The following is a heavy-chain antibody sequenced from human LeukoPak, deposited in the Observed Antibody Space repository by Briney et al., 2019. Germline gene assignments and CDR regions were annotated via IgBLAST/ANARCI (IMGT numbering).Heavy chain of an antibody. V-gene: IGHV3-30-3*01. CDR3: ARAYRDRGVTYFYYYMDV. J-gene: IGHJ6*03. CDR2: ISYDGSNK. D-gene: IGHD3-10*01. Sequence: PGGSLRLSCAASGFTFSSYAMHWVRQAPGKGLEWVAVISYDGSNKYYADSVKGRFTISRDNSKNTLYLQMNSLRAEDTAVYYCARAYRDRGVTYFYYYMDVWGKGTTVTVSS. CDR1: GFTFSSYA.